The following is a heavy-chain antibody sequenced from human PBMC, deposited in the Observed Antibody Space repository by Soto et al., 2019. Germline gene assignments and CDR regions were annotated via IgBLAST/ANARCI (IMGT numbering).Heavy chain of an antibody. CDR1: GDTFSSYT. Sequence: QVQLVQSGAEVKKPGSSVKISCRASGDTFSSYTVNWLRQAPGRGLEWMGRIIPVLGTTDYAQTVRGRLSITADKASNPVNMELGSLRSQDTAVYYCARRRYCGYDCYHKHYYGMDVWGQGTTVTVAS. CDR2: IIPVLGTT. D-gene: IGHD2-21*01. V-gene: IGHV1-69*08. J-gene: IGHJ6*02. CDR3: ARRRYCGYDCYHKHYYGMDV.